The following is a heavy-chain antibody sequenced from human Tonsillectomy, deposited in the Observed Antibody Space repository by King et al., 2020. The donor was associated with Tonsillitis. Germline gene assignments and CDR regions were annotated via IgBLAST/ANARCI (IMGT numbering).Heavy chain of an antibody. CDR1: GYTFTDFP. D-gene: IGHD3-10*01. J-gene: IGHJ5*02. CDR2: VNPDTGDA. CDR3: ATARGGVVRGLTPRNYFDP. V-gene: IGHV1-8*01. Sequence: VQLVESGAEVKKPGASVRVSCTASGYTFTDFPINWVRQAPGQGLEWMGWVNPDTGDAGSAQRVQGRVTMPRDTSISTAYMELSSLRSEDTAVYYRATARGGVVRGLTPRNYFDPWGQGTLVTVSS.